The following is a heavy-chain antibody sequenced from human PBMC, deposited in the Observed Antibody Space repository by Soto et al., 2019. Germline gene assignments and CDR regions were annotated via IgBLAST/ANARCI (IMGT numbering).Heavy chain of an antibody. CDR2: IIPILGIA. CDR1: GGTFSSYT. Sequence: QVQLVQSGAEVKKPGSSVKVSCKASGGTFSSYTVNWVRQAPGQGLEWMGRIIPILGIANYAQKFQGRVTITADKSTSTAYMELSGLRSEDTAVYYCARAAELHLLYDTSGYYFDSWGQGTLVTVSS. CDR3: ARAAELHLLYDTSGYYFDS. V-gene: IGHV1-69*02. J-gene: IGHJ4*02. D-gene: IGHD3-22*01.